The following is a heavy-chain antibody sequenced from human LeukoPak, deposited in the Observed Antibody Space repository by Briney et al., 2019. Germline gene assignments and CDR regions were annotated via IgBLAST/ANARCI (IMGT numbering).Heavy chain of an antibody. CDR1: GGSISSSSYY. D-gene: IGHD3-16*02. CDR3: ARHKNDYVWGSYRPTPYFDY. Sequence: SETLSLTCTVSGGSISSSSYYWGWICQPPGKGLEWIGSIYYSGSTYYNPSLKSRVTISVDTSKNQFSLKLSSVTAADTAVYYCARHKNDYVWGSYRPTPYFDYWGQGTLVTVSS. V-gene: IGHV4-39*01. CDR2: IYYSGST. J-gene: IGHJ4*02.